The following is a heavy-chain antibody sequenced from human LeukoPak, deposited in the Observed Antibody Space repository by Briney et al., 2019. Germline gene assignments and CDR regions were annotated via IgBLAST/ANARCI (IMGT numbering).Heavy chain of an antibody. Sequence: PGGSLRLSCAASGFTFSNYAMSWVRQAPGKGLEWVSAISGSGATTYFADSVKGRFTLSRDNSHNTLSLQMNSLTAEDTAVYYCAKGTYTSGWYYDFDHWGQGTLATVSS. CDR3: AKGTYTSGWYYDFDH. V-gene: IGHV3-23*01. CDR1: GFTFSNYA. D-gene: IGHD6-19*01. J-gene: IGHJ4*02. CDR2: ISGSGATT.